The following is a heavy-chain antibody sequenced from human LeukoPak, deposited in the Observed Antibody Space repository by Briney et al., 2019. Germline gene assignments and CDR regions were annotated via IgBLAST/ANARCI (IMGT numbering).Heavy chain of an antibody. D-gene: IGHD5-18*01. CDR2: ISAYNGNT. CDR1: GYTFTSYG. CDR3: ARDLRGYSYGFYYCYYGMDV. Sequence: ASVKVSCKASGYTFTSYGISWVRQAPGQELEWMGWISAYNGNTNYAQKLQGRVTMTTDTSTSTAYMELRSLRSDDTAVYYCARDLRGYSYGFYYCYYGMDVWGQGTTVTVSS. V-gene: IGHV1-18*01. J-gene: IGHJ6*02.